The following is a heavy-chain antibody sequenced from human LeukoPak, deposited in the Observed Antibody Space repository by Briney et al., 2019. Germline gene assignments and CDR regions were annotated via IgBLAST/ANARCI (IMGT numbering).Heavy chain of an antibody. D-gene: IGHD2/OR15-2a*01. V-gene: IGHV3-23*01. CDR3: AKAAPFVYFDS. CDR1: RFTFNNYA. J-gene: IGHJ4*02. Sequence: PGGSLRLSCAASRFTFNNYAMTWVRQAPGKGLEWVSTISGSGVGTYYADSVKGRFTISRDNSKNTLYLQMSSLRADDTAVYYCAKAAPFVYFDSWGQGTLVTVSS. CDR2: ISGSGVGT.